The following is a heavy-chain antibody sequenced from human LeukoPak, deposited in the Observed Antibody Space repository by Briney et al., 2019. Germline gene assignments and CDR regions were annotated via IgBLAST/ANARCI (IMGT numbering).Heavy chain of an antibody. CDR3: ATDDYSNPFDY. CDR2: IYYSGGT. J-gene: IGHJ4*02. D-gene: IGHD4-11*01. V-gene: IGHV4-39*02. Sequence: SETLSLTCTVSGGSISSDSYYWGWIRQPPGKGLEWIGSIYYSGGTYYNPSLKSRVTISVDTSKNHFSLKLSFVTAADTAVYYCATDDYSNPFDYWGQGTLVTVSS. CDR1: GGSISSDSYY.